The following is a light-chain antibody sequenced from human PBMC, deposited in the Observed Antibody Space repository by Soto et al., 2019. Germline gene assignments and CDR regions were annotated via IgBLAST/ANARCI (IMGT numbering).Light chain of an antibody. J-gene: IGKJ1*01. CDR3: QQYGSSPQT. CDR1: QSLSSSY. Sequence: EIVLTQSPGTLSLSPGERATLSCRASQSLSSSYLAWYQQKPGQAPRLLIYGASGRATGIPDRFSGSGSGTDFALTISRLEPADFAVYYCQQYGSSPQTFGQGTKVEIK. V-gene: IGKV3-20*01. CDR2: GAS.